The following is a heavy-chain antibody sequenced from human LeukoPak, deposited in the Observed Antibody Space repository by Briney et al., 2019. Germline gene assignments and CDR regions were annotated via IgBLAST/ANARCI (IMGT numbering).Heavy chain of an antibody. Sequence: PAGSLRLSCAAAGFTFSSYAMDWVRQAPGKGLEWVAVISYDGSNKYYADSVKGRFTISRDNSKNTLYLQMNSLRAEDTAVYYRATSSGLFGPNWFDPWGQGTLVTVSS. CDR3: ATSSGLFGPNWFDP. D-gene: IGHD6-19*01. CDR1: GFTFSSYA. V-gene: IGHV3-30-3*01. CDR2: ISYDGSNK. J-gene: IGHJ5*02.